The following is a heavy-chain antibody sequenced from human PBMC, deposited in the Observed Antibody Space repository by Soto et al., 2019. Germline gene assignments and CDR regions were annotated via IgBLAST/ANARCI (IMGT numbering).Heavy chain of an antibody. J-gene: IGHJ6*02. V-gene: IGHV4-38-2*01. Sequence: SETLSLTCAVSSFSISSGYYWGWVRQPPGKGVECILSIYYSGSAYYNPSLKRRVTMSVDTSKNQFSLTLSSVTAADTAVYYCASNVGDYDFWSGYYPDYYYYYGMDVWGQGTTVTVSS. D-gene: IGHD3-3*01. CDR1: SFSISSGYY. CDR3: ASNVGDYDFWSGYYPDYYYYYGMDV. CDR2: IYYSGSA.